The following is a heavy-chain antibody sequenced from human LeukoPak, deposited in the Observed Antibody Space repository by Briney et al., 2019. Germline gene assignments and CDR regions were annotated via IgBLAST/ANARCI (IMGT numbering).Heavy chain of an antibody. CDR3: ARAASVNYDILTALDY. J-gene: IGHJ4*02. CDR1: GYTFTSYG. Sequence: ASVKVSCKASGYTFTSYGISWVRQAPGQGLEWMGWIGAYNGNTNYAQKLQGRVTMTTDTSTSTAYMELRSLRSDDTAVYYCARAASVNYDILTALDYWGQGTLVAVSS. V-gene: IGHV1-18*01. CDR2: IGAYNGNT. D-gene: IGHD3-9*01.